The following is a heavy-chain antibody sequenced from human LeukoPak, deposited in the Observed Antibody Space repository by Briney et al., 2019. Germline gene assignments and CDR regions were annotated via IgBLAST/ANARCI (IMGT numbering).Heavy chain of an antibody. V-gene: IGHV1-69*05. J-gene: IGHJ4*02. CDR2: IIPIFGTA. CDR1: GGTFSSYA. D-gene: IGHD6-19*01. Sequence: GASVKVSCKASGGTFSSYAISWVRQAPGQGLEWMGGIIPIFGTANYAQKFQGRVTMTRDTSISTAYMELSRLRSDDTAVYYCASQEGIAVAGTLDYWGQGTLVTVSS. CDR3: ASQEGIAVAGTLDY.